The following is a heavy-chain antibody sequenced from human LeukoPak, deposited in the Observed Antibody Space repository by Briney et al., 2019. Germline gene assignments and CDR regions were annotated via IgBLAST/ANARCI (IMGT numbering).Heavy chain of an antibody. CDR3: ARGHLRTGTREFDY. CDR2: INHSGST. Sequence: SETLSLTCAVYGGSFNDYFWSWIRQPPGKGLEWIGEINHSGSTKYAASLKSRVAISVDTSKNQFSLKLNSVTAADTAVYFCARGHLRTGTREFDYWGQGTLVTASS. V-gene: IGHV4-34*01. CDR1: GGSFNDYF. D-gene: IGHD1-7*01. J-gene: IGHJ4*02.